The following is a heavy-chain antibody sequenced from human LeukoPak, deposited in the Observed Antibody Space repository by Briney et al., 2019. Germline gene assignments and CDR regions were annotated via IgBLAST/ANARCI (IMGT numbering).Heavy chain of an antibody. D-gene: IGHD6-19*01. CDR2: ISYDGSNK. V-gene: IGHV3-30*04. J-gene: IGHJ4*02. CDR3: ASSRTRWLHPTN. Sequence: PGGSLRLSCAASGFTFSSYAMHWVRQAPGKGLEWVAVISYDGSNKYYADSVKGRFTISRDNSKNTLYLQMNSLRAKDTAVYYCASSRTRWLHPTNWGQGTLVTVSS. CDR1: GFTFSSYA.